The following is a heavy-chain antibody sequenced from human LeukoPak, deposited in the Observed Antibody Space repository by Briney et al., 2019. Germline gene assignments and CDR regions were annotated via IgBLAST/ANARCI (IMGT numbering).Heavy chain of an antibody. V-gene: IGHV4-39*07. CDR1: GGSISSSSYY. Sequence: PETLSLTCTVSGGSISSSSYYWGWIRQPPGKGLERIGSIYYSGSTYYNPSLKSRVTISVDTSKNQFSLKLSFVTAADTAVYYCARELRGYNRLRTYYYYMDVWGKGTTVTVSS. D-gene: IGHD5-24*01. CDR2: IYYSGST. J-gene: IGHJ6*03. CDR3: ARELRGYNRLRTYYYYMDV.